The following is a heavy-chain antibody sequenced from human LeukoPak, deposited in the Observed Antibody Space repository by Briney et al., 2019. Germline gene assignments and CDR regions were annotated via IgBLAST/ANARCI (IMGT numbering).Heavy chain of an antibody. Sequence: PGGSLRPSCAASGFTFSSYSMNWVRQAPGKGLEWVSYISSSSSTIYYADSVKGRFTISRDNAKNSLYLQMNSLRAEDTAVYYCAKDRIAARPICWFDPWGQGTLVTVSS. CDR1: GFTFSSYS. D-gene: IGHD6-6*01. CDR3: AKDRIAARPICWFDP. V-gene: IGHV3-48*01. CDR2: ISSSSSTI. J-gene: IGHJ5*02.